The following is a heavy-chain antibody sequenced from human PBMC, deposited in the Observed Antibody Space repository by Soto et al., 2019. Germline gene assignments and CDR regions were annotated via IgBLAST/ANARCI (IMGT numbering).Heavy chain of an antibody. D-gene: IGHD4-17*01. CDR1: GFTFSSYS. CDR2: ISSSSSTI. J-gene: IGHJ4*02. V-gene: IGHV3-48*02. CDR3: ARDETDSTYGDYLFDY. Sequence: GGSLRLSCAASGFTFSSYSMNWVRQAPGKGLEWVSYISSSSSTIYYADSVKGRFTISRDNAKNSLYLQTNSLRDEDTAVYYCARDETDSTYGDYLFDYWGQGTLVTVSS.